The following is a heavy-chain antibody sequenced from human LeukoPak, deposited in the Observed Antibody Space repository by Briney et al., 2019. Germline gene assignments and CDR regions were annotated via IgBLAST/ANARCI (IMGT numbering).Heavy chain of an antibody. CDR2: ISGSGGST. V-gene: IGHV3-23*01. CDR1: GFTFSSYA. Sequence: GGSLRLSCAPSGFTFSSYAMSWGRQAPGKGLECVSAISGSGGSTYYADSVKGRFTISRDNSKNTLYLQMNSLRAEDTAVYYCAKLKKSRSSSGAFDIWGQGTMVTVSS. J-gene: IGHJ3*02. CDR3: AKLKKSRSSSGAFDI. D-gene: IGHD6-6*01.